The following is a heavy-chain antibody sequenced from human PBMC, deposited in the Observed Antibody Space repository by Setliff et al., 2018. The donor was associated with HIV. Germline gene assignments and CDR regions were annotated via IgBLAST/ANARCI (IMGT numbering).Heavy chain of an antibody. Sequence: SETLSLTCTVSGGSISGSSYYWGWIRQPPGKGLEWIGSIYYSGSTYYNPSLKSRVTISVDTSKNQFSLNLNSVTAADTAVYYCARVRVRRGTYSAVGHLNGFDLWGQGTMVTVSS. D-gene: IGHD1-26*01. CDR2: IYYSGST. J-gene: IGHJ3*01. V-gene: IGHV4-39*01. CDR3: ARVRVRRGTYSAVGHLNGFDL. CDR1: GGSISGSSYY.